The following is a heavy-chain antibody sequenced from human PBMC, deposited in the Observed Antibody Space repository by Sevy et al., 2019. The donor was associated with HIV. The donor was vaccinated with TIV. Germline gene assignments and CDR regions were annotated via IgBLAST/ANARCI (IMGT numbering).Heavy chain of an antibody. CDR2: ISSNGDNA. D-gene: IGHD3-9*01. CDR1: GFAFRTYA. CDR3: ARGPEWELTSFLSH. V-gene: IGHV3-30-3*01. Sequence: GTLRLSCAASGFAFRTYAFHWVRQAPGRGLEWVGLISSNGDNAFYANSVRGRFTISRDNSMNTLYLELNNLTPDDTAVYYCARGPEWELTSFLSHWGQGTLVTVSS. J-gene: IGHJ4*02.